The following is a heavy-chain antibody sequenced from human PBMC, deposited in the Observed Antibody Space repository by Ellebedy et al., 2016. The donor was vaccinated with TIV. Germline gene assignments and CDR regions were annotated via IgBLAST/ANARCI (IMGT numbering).Heavy chain of an antibody. CDR1: GFVVSSHH. V-gene: IGHV3-7*03. J-gene: IGHJ4*02. Sequence: PGGSLRLSCTASGFVVSSHHMSWVRQAPGKGLEWVANMNQVGSEKYYVDSVKGRFTISRDNAQNSLYLHMNNLRAEDTAVYYCARDPNSPGDTGYGDYWGQGVVVTVST. D-gene: IGHD5-12*01. CDR3: ARDPNSPGDTGYGDY. CDR2: MNQVGSEK.